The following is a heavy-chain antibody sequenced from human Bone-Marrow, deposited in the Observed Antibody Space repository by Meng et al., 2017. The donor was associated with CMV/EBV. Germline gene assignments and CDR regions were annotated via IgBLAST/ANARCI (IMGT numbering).Heavy chain of an antibody. D-gene: IGHD3-22*01. CDR1: GGSISSSNW. CDR3: ARVEGDSSGYPHD. CDR2: IYQSGST. V-gene: IGHV4-4*03. Sequence: QLHLQQKASALANPPRTHCLPCAVSGGSISSSNWWSWVRQPPGKGLEWIGEIYQSGSTNYNPSLKSRVTISVDKSKNQFSLKLSSVTAADTAVYYCARVEGDSSGYPHDWGQGILVTVSS. J-gene: IGHJ4*02.